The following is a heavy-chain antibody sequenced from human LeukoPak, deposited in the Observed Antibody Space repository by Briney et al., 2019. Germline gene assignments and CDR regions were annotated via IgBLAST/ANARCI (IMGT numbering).Heavy chain of an antibody. CDR3: ARDIVGRPDIAVAALGS. J-gene: IGHJ5*02. CDR1: GFTVSSNY. V-gene: IGHV3-66*01. D-gene: IGHD6-19*01. Sequence: GGSLRLSCAASGFTVSSNYISWVRQAPGKGLEWVSVIHSGGDTGSADSVKDRFTISRDNSKNTLYLQLNSLRVEDTAVYYCARDIVGRPDIAVAALGSWGQGTLVVVSA. CDR2: IHSGGDT.